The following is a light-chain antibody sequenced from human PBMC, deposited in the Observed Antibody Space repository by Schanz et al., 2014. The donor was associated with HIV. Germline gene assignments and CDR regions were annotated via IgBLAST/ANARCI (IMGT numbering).Light chain of an antibody. V-gene: IGLV2-14*01. CDR3: NSYAGKNWV. J-gene: IGLJ3*02. CDR2: DVT. CDR1: SSDVGGYNY. Sequence: QSVLTQPASVSGSPGQSITISCTGTSSDVGGYNYVSWYQQHPGKAPKLMIYDVTNRPSGVSYRFSGSKSGNTASLTISGLQAEDEADYYCNSYAGKNWVFGGGTKLTVL.